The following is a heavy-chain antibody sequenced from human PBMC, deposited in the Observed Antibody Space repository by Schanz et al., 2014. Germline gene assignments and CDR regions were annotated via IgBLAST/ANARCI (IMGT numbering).Heavy chain of an antibody. CDR2: INWNGGST. CDR3: AKDQGSYGSGSYGYFDY. J-gene: IGHJ4*02. CDR1: GFGFDDYA. D-gene: IGHD3-10*01. V-gene: IGHV3-20*04. Sequence: EVQLVESGGGVVRPGGSLRLSCAASGFGFDDYAMSWVRQAPGKGLEWISGINWNGGSTGYADSVKGRFTISRDNAKNSLYLQMNSLRAKDTAVDYCAKDQGSYGSGSYGYFDYWGRGTLATVSS.